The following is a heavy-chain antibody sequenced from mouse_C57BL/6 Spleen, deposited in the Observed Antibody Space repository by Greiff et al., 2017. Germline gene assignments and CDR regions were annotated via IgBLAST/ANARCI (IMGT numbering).Heavy chain of an antibody. CDR2: ISDGGSYT. Sequence: EVKLMESGGGLVKPGGSLKLSCAASGFTFSSYAMSWVRQTPEKRLEWVATISDGGSYTYYPDNVKGRFTISRDNAKNNLYLQMSHLKSEDTAMYYCARETAQATWGFDYWGQGTTLTVSS. V-gene: IGHV5-4*01. D-gene: IGHD3-2*02. J-gene: IGHJ2*01. CDR3: ARETAQATWGFDY. CDR1: GFTFSSYA.